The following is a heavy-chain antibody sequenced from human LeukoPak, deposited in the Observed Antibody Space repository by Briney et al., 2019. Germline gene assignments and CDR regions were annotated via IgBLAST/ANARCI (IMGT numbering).Heavy chain of an antibody. Sequence: RRSLRLSCVASGFTFSRCGMHWVRQAPGKGLEWVAVIYSDGRNEYYADSVEGRFTISRDNSKNTLYLQMNSLRAEDTAVYYCARAEPGLFDYWGLGTLVTVSS. V-gene: IGHV3-33*01. J-gene: IGHJ4*02. CDR1: GFTFSRCG. CDR2: IYSDGRNE. CDR3: ARAEPGLFDY.